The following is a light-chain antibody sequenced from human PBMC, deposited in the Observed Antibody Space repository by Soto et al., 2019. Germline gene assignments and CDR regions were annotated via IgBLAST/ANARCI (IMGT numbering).Light chain of an antibody. V-gene: IGKV2-30*01. J-gene: IGKJ1*01. Sequence: DVVMTQSPLSLPVTLGQPAPISCRSTQSLVYNDGNTYLNWFHQRPGQSPRRLIYKVSNRDSGVPDRFSGSGSGTDFTLKISRVEAEDVGVYYCMQGTHWPPTFGQGTKVDIK. CDR3: MQGTHWPPT. CDR1: QSLVYNDGNTY. CDR2: KVS.